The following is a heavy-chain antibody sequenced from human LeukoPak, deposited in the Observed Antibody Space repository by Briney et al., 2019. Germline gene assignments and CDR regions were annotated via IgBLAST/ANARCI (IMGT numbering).Heavy chain of an antibody. Sequence: SETLSLTCTVSGGSLSSYYWTWIRQPPGKGLEWIGYIYYSGSTKYNPSLKSRVTMSVDTSKNRFSLKLSSVTAADTAVYYCARHYYGSGINWFDPWGQGTLVTVSS. J-gene: IGHJ5*02. CDR2: IYYSGST. CDR1: GGSLSSYY. D-gene: IGHD3-10*01. CDR3: ARHYYGSGINWFDP. V-gene: IGHV4-59*08.